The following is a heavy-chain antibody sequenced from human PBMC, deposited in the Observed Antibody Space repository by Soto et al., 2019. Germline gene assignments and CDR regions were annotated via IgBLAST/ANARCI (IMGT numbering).Heavy chain of an antibody. V-gene: IGHV3-53*04. D-gene: IGHD6-19*01. CDR3: AEVLLTYTSGWYHPHVDY. Sequence: EVQLVQSGGGLVQPGGSLRLSCAGYGVTVTSHYMNWVRQAPGKGLEWASVIYSGENAYYADSVAGRFTISRDHSKNTLYLQMNSLRAEDTAVYYCAEVLLTYTSGWYHPHVDYWGQGTMVTFSS. CDR2: IYSGENA. CDR1: GVTVTSHY. J-gene: IGHJ4*02.